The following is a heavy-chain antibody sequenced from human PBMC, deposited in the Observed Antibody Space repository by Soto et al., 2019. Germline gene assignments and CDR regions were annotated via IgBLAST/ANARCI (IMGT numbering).Heavy chain of an antibody. J-gene: IGHJ5*02. D-gene: IGHD5-18*01. V-gene: IGHV3-30-3*01. Sequence: QVQLVESGGGVVQPGRSLRLSCAASGFTFSSYAMHWVRQAPGTRLEWVAVISYDGSNKYDEDSVKGRFTIASDNSKNPLYLHNHILGAEYTAVYYFARDKARYGSHAVKYNWFDAGGKRTLVTVSS. CDR1: GFTFSSYA. CDR3: ARDKARYGSHAVKYNWFDA. CDR2: ISYDGSNK.